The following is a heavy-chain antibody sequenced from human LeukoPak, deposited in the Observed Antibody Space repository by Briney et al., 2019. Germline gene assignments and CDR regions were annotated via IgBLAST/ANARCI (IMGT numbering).Heavy chain of an antibody. V-gene: IGHV3-9*01. CDR1: GFTFDDYA. CDR3: ARAWGNIDY. J-gene: IGHJ4*02. Sequence: PGGSLRLSCAASGFTFDDYAMHWVRQAPGKGLEWVSGISWNSGSIGYADSVKGRFTISRDNAKNSLYLQMNSLRAEDTAVYYCARAWGNIDYWGQGTLVTVSS. CDR2: ISWNSGSI. D-gene: IGHD3-16*01.